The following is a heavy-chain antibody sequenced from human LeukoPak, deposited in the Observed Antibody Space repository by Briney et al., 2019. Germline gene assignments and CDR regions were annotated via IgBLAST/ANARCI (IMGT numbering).Heavy chain of an antibody. D-gene: IGHD7-27*01. Sequence: GGSLRLSCAASGFTFSSYWMSWVRQAPGKGLEWVANIKQDGSEKYYVDSVKGRFTISRDNAKNTLNLQMHSVRVEDTAVYYCARDQNWEEAYWGQGILVTVSS. CDR2: IKQDGSEK. CDR3: ARDQNWEEAY. CDR1: GFTFSSYW. J-gene: IGHJ4*02. V-gene: IGHV3-7*03.